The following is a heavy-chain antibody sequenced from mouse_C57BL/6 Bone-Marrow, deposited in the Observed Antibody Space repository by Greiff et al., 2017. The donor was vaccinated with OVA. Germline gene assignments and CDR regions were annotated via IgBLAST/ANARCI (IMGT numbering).Heavy chain of an antibody. J-gene: IGHJ3*01. CDR2: IYPGDGDT. V-gene: IGHV1-82*01. CDR1: GYAFSSSW. Sequence: LQESGPELVKPGASVKISCKASGYAFSSSWMNWVKQRPGKGLEWIGRIYPGDGDTNYNGKFKGKATLTADKSSSTAYMQLSSLTSEDSAVYFCARGAFAYWGQGTLVTVSA. CDR3: ARGAFAY.